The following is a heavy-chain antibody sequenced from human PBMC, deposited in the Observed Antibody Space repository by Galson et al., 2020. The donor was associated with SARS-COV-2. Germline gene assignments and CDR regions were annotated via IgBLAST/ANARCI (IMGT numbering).Heavy chain of an antibody. CDR3: ASWADVDTAMEYYFDY. Sequence: SVKVSCQASGGTFSRYAISWVRQAPGQGLEWMGGIIPIFGTANYAQKFQGRVTITADESTSTAYMELSSLRSEDTAVYYCASWADVDTAMEYYFDYWGQGTLVTVSS. D-gene: IGHD5-18*01. CDR1: GGTFSRYA. J-gene: IGHJ4*02. V-gene: IGHV1-69*13. CDR2: IIPIFGTA.